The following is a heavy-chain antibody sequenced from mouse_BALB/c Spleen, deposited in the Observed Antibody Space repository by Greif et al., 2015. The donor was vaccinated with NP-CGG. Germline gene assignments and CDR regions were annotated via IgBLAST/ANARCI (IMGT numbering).Heavy chain of an antibody. CDR1: GYTFTSYY. D-gene: IGHD3-1*01. J-gene: IGHJ4*01. V-gene: IGHV1S81*02. CDR2: INPSNGGT. CDR3: TRSGFYAMDY. Sequence: VQLQQSGAELVKPGASVKLSCKASGYTFTSYYMYWVKQRPGQGPEWIGEINPSNGGTNFNEKFKSKATLTVDKSSSTAYMQLSSLTSEDSAVYYCTRSGFYAMDYWGQGTSVTVSS.